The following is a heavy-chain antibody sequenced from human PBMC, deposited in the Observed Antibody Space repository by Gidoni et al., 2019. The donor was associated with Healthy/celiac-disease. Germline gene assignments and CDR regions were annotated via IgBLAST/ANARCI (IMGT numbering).Heavy chain of an antibody. CDR3: ARTRKDYYYYYGMDV. J-gene: IGHJ6*02. V-gene: IGHV2-26*01. Sequence: QVTLTESGPVLVKPTETLTLTCTVSGFSLSNARMGVSWIRQPPGKALEWLAHIFSNDEKSYSTSLKSRLTISKDTSKSQVVLTMTNMDTVDTATYYCARTRKDYYYYYGMDVWGQGTTVTVSS. CDR2: IFSNDEK. CDR1: GFSLSNARMG.